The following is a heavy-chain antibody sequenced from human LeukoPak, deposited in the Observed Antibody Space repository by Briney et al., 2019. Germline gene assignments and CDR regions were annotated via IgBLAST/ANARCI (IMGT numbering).Heavy chain of an antibody. Sequence: PGESLKISCKGSGYSFTSYWIGWVRQMPGKGLEWMGIIYPGDSDTRYSPSFQGQVTISADKSISTAYLQWGSLKASDTAMYYCARHEYSSGWYGYFDLWGRGTLVTVSS. D-gene: IGHD6-19*01. J-gene: IGHJ2*01. CDR2: IYPGDSDT. CDR1: GYSFTSYW. V-gene: IGHV5-51*01. CDR3: ARHEYSSGWYGYFDL.